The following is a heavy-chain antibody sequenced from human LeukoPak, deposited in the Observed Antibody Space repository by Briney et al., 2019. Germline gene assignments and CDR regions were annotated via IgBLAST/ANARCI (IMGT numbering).Heavy chain of an antibody. V-gene: IGHV1-2*02. Sequence: ASVKVSCKASGYTFTDYFMNWVRQAPGQGLEWMGWINPKSGGTVYAQKFQGRVTMTRDTSISTAYMELSRLRSDDTAVYYCARERIVGARTFGYWGQGTLVTVSS. CDR2: INPKSGGT. CDR3: ARERIVGARTFGY. CDR1: GYTFTDYF. D-gene: IGHD1-26*01. J-gene: IGHJ4*02.